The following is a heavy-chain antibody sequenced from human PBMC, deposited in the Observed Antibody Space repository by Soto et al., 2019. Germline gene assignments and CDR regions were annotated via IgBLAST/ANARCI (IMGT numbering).Heavy chain of an antibody. J-gene: IGHJ4*02. Sequence: SETLSLTCAVYGGSFSDYSWSWIRQPPGKGLEWIGEISHSEGTNYNPSLKSRVTISVDTSKNQFSLKLSSVTAADTAVYYCARVSKGRRSGWFDYWGPGKMATVS. CDR2: ISHSEGT. CDR3: ARVSKGRRSGWFDY. V-gene: IGHV4-34*01. CDR1: GGSFSDYS. D-gene: IGHD6-19*01.